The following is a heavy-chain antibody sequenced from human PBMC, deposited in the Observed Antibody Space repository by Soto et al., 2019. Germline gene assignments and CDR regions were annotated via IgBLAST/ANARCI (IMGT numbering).Heavy chain of an antibody. Sequence: GGSLRLSCAASGFTFSSYAMSWGRQAPGKGLEWVSAISGSGGSTYYADSVKGRFTISRDNSKNTLYLQMNSLRAEDTAVHYCAKGLSSSSWLDAFDIWGQGTMVTVSS. CDR3: AKGLSSSSWLDAFDI. J-gene: IGHJ3*02. D-gene: IGHD6-13*01. V-gene: IGHV3-23*01. CDR2: ISGSGGST. CDR1: GFTFSSYA.